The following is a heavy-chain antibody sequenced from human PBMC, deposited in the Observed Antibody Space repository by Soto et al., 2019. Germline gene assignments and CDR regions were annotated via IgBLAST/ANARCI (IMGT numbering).Heavy chain of an antibody. CDR1: GGSISSYY. Sequence: SETLSLTCTVSGGSISSYYWSWIRQPPGRGLEWIGYIYYSGSTDYNPSLKSRVTISVDTSKNQFSLKLSSVTAADTAMYYCARHPSGTTIDFWGQGTLVTVSS. J-gene: IGHJ4*02. CDR3: ARHPSGTTIDF. CDR2: IYYSGST. D-gene: IGHD3-10*01. V-gene: IGHV4-59*08.